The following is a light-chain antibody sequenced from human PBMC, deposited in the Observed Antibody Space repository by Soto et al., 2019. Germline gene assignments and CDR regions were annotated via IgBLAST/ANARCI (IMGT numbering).Light chain of an antibody. CDR1: QSINNS. J-gene: IGKJ2*01. CDR2: GAS. V-gene: IGKV1-5*03. Sequence: DIQMTQSPSTLSASVGDRVTITCRASQSINNSLAWYQLKTGKAPKLLIYGASSLESWVPSRFSGSGSGTEFTLSISSLQPDDFATYYCQHYNGYFGQGTKLELK. CDR3: QHYNGY.